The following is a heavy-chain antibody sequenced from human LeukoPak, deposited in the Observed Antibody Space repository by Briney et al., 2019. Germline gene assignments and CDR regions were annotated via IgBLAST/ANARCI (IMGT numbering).Heavy chain of an antibody. CDR1: GGSFSDYY. CDR3: ARVYYSNSYDYWYFDL. D-gene: IGHD6-13*01. V-gene: IGHV4-59*01. Sequence: SETLSLTCAVFGGSFSDYYWSWIRQPPGKGLKWIGYIFYSGGANYNPSLKSRVTISVDTSKNQFSLKLTSVTAADTAVYYCARVYYSNSYDYWYFDLWGRGTLVTVSS. J-gene: IGHJ2*01. CDR2: IFYSGGA.